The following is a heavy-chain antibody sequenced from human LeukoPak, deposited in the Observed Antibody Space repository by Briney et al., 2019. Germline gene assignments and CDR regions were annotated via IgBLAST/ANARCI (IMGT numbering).Heavy chain of an antibody. CDR3: AKKAYDFWSGYSGSFNWFDP. Sequence: GRSLRLSCATSGFTFSRYAMHWVRQAPGKGLEWVALISYDANIGSNKYYADSVKGRFTISRDNSKNTLYLQMNSLRAEDTAVYYCAKKAYDFWSGYSGSFNWFDPWGQGTLVTVSS. V-gene: IGHV3-30-3*02. CDR2: ISYDANIGSNK. J-gene: IGHJ5*02. D-gene: IGHD3-3*01. CDR1: GFTFSRYA.